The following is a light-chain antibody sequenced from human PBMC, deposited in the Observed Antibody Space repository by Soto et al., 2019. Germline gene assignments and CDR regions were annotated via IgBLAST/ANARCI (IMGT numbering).Light chain of an antibody. J-gene: IGKJ1*01. CDR2: KAS. V-gene: IGKV1-5*03. CDR3: QQYTSYSPQT. CDR1: QTISSW. Sequence: DMLVSSSPCTLSAYLGDTVASTFRASQTISSWVAWYQQKPGRAPKLLIYKASTLKSGVPSRFSGSGSGTEFTLTISSLQPDDFATYYCQQYTSYSPQTFCQGTKVDI.